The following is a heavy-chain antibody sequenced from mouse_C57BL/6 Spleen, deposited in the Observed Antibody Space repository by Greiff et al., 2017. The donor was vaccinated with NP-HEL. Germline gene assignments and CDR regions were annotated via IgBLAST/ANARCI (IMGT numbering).Heavy chain of an antibody. Sequence: QVQLKQPGAELVRPGSSVKLSCKASGYTFTSYWMHWVKQRPIQGLEWIGNIDPSDSETHYNQKFKDKATLTVDKSSSTAYMQLSSLTSEDSAVYYCAVYGYDVAYWGQGTLVTVSA. V-gene: IGHV1-52*01. CDR1: GYTFTSYW. CDR2: IDPSDSET. D-gene: IGHD2-2*01. CDR3: AVYGYDVAY. J-gene: IGHJ3*01.